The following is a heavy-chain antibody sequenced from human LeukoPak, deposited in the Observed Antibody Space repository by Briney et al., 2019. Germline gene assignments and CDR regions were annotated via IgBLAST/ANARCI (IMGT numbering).Heavy chain of an antibody. CDR3: ARGGSSSFTY. CDR1: EFTFSSYW. J-gene: IGHJ4*02. CDR2: INSDGSST. D-gene: IGHD6-13*01. V-gene: IGHV3-74*01. Sequence: GGSLRLSCAASEFTFSSYWMHWVRQAPGKGLVWVSHINSDGSSTSYADSEKGRFTISRDNAKNTLYLQMNSLRAEDTAVYYCARGGSSSFTYWGQGTLVTVSS.